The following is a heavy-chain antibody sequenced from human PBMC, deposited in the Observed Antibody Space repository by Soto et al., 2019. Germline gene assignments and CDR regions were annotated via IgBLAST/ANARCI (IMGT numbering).Heavy chain of an antibody. CDR2: ISGSDRT. CDR1: GFTFSTYG. CDR3: AKGMHHGFVWGSYRYTSDY. D-gene: IGHD3-16*02. V-gene: IGHV3-23*01. J-gene: IGHJ4*02. Sequence: GGSLRLSCAASGFTFSTYGMSWVRQPPGKGLEWVSGISGSDRTFYADSVKGRFTISRDNSENTLYLQMNSLRAEDTALYYCAKGMHHGFVWGSYRYTSDYWGQGTL.